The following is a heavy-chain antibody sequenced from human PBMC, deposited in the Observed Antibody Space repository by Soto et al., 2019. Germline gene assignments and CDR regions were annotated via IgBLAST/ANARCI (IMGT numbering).Heavy chain of an antibody. CDR2: ISAYNGNT. D-gene: IGHD5-18*01. CDR1: GYTFTSYG. CDR3: ARDWGTAMAGDAFDI. J-gene: IGHJ3*02. V-gene: IGHV1-18*01. Sequence: GASVKVSCKASGYTFTSYGISWVRQAPGQGLEWMGWISAYNGNTNYAQKLQGRVTMTTDTSTSTAYMELRSLRSDDTAVYYCARDWGTAMAGDAFDIWGQGTMVTVSS.